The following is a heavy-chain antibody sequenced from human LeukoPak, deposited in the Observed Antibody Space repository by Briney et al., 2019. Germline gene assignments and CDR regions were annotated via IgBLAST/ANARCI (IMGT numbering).Heavy chain of an antibody. V-gene: IGHV3-74*01. CDR2: ISPDGSST. CDR1: GFTFSSYW. J-gene: IGHJ4*02. D-gene: IGHD6-13*01. Sequence: GGSLRLSCAASGFTFSSYWMHWVRQVSGKGLVWVSRISPDGSSTTYADSVKGRFTISRDNAKNTLYLQMNSLRDEDTAVYYCARDSSKARRSDYWGQGTLVTVSS. CDR3: ARDSSKARRSDY.